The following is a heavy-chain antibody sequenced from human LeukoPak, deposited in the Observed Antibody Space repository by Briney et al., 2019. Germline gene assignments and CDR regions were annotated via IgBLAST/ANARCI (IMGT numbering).Heavy chain of an antibody. Sequence: GGSLRLSCAASGFTFSNYGMHWVRQAPGKGLEWVAFIRYDGSNKFYADSVKGRFTISRDNSKNTLYLQMNSLRPEDTAVYHCAKDVVTMVRGVISNYYYYMDVWGKGTTVTVSS. CDR1: GFTFSNYG. D-gene: IGHD3-10*01. V-gene: IGHV3-30*02. CDR2: IRYDGSNK. J-gene: IGHJ6*03. CDR3: AKDVVTMVRGVISNYYYYMDV.